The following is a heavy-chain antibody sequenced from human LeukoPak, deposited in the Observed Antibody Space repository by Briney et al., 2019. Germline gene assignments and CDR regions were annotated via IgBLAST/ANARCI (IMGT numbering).Heavy chain of an antibody. J-gene: IGHJ4*02. CDR1: GFTFSSSA. CDR3: AKFQGDYLNYFDY. Sequence: GGSLRLSCGASGFTFSSSAMGWVRQAPGKGLEWVSVISGSGGTTYYADSVKGRFTISRDNSKNTLFLQMNSLRAEDTAVYYCAKFQGDYLNYFDYWGQGTLVTVSS. D-gene: IGHD4-17*01. V-gene: IGHV3-23*01. CDR2: ISGSGGTT.